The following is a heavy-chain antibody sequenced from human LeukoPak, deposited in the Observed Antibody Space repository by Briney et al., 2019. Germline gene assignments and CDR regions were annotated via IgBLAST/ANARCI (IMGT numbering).Heavy chain of an antibody. Sequence: GESLMISCKNSRYNFNNYWIGWVRQMPGKGLEWMGIIYLGDSDTRYSPSFQGQVTMSADKSISTAYLQWSSLKASDTAMYYCARLLWQQLVRWFDPWGQGTLVTVSS. V-gene: IGHV5-51*01. CDR1: RYNFNNYW. J-gene: IGHJ5*02. D-gene: IGHD6-13*01. CDR3: ARLLWQQLVRWFDP. CDR2: IYLGDSDT.